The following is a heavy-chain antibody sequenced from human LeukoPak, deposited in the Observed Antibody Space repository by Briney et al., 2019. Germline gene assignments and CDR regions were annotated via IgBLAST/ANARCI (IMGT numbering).Heavy chain of an antibody. V-gene: IGHV3-7*01. D-gene: IGHD1-26*01. CDR2: IKMDGSEK. CDR1: ELIFSDFC. J-gene: IGHJ4*02. Sequence: GGSLRLSCVASELIFSDFCMTWVRHSRGKGLEWVATIKMDGSEKYYVDSVKGRFTISRDNAENTLYLHMNSLRAEDTAVYYCTRGGRYTSYYWQYWGLGTLVTVSS. CDR3: TRGGRYTSYYWQY.